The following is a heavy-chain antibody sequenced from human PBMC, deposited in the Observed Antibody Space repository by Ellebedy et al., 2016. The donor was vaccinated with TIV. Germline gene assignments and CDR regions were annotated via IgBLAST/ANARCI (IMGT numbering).Heavy chain of an antibody. CDR2: THYTGIT. J-gene: IGHJ2*01. V-gene: IGHV4-61*01. CDR1: GGSVSSGSGTNHNYF. D-gene: IGHD3-22*01. Sequence: SETLSLTXTVSGGSVSSGSGTNHNYFWSWIRQPPGKGLEWIGHTHYTGITQYNPSLESRITISVDTSKNQLSLRVRSVTAADTATYYCARYWNYYYSTGTEESYWYFDLWGRGTLVTVSS. CDR3: ARYWNYYYSTGTEESYWYFDL.